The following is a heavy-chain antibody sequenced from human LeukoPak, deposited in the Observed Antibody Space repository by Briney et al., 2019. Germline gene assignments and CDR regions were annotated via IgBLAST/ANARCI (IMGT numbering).Heavy chain of an antibody. D-gene: IGHD1-1*01. Sequence: GGSLRLSCAASGFTFSSYWMSWVRQAPGKGLEWVANIKLDGNEKYYVDSVKGRFTISRDNAKNSLYLQMNSLRAEDTAVYYCARPLGTNCRQCPFDYWGQGTLVTVSS. V-gene: IGHV3-7*01. CDR1: GFTFSSYW. CDR3: ARPLGTNCRQCPFDY. J-gene: IGHJ4*02. CDR2: IKLDGNEK.